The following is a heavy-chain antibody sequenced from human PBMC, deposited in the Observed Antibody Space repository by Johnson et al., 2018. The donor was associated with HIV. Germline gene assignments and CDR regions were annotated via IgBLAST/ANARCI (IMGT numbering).Heavy chain of an antibody. Sequence: VQLVESGGGVGQPGRSLKVPCAASGFTFISYDTQWVRQAPGKGLEWVAVITYDGRNKYYTDSVKGRFIISRDNSKNMTNLQMNGLSDEDTADYYCVRDQGSGWPTNAFDIWGRGTRVTVSS. J-gene: IGHJ3*02. CDR1: GFTFISYD. V-gene: IGHV3-33*08. D-gene: IGHD6-19*01. CDR3: VRDQGSGWPTNAFDI. CDR2: ITYDGRNK.